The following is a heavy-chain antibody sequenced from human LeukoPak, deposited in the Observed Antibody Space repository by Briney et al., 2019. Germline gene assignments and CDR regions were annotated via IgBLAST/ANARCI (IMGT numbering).Heavy chain of an antibody. CDR3: ARHHETAAIPYPFDY. V-gene: IGHV4-38-2*01. Sequence: SETLSLTCAVSGYSLSSGYYCGWIRQPPGKGLEWIGSIYHSGSTYYNPSLKSRVTISVDTSKNQFSLKLSSVTAADTAVYYCARHHETAAIPYPFDYWGQGTLVTVSS. CDR1: GYSLSSGYY. J-gene: IGHJ4*02. CDR2: IYHSGST. D-gene: IGHD2-2*02.